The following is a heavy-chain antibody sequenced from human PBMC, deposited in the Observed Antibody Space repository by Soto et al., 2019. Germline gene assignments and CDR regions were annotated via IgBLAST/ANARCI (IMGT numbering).Heavy chain of an antibody. CDR1: GGSTSSGGYS. CDR2: ISHSGST. V-gene: IGHV4-30-2*01. CDR3: ARGGLLPDY. J-gene: IGHJ4*02. Sequence: QLQLQESGSGLVKPSQTLSLTCAVSGGSTSSGGYSWSWLRQPPGKGLEWIGYISHSGSTYYNPSPKGRFTLXVDTSKNQFSLRLSSVTAADTAVYYCARGGLLPDYWGQGTLVTVSS. D-gene: IGHD6-19*01.